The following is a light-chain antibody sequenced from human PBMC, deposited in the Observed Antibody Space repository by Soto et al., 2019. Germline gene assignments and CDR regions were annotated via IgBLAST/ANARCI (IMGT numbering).Light chain of an antibody. CDR3: QQYGGSPPYT. V-gene: IGKV3-20*01. J-gene: IGKJ2*01. CDR2: GAS. Sequence: EIVLTQSPGTLSLSPGERAILSCRASQSVSSSYLAWYQHKPGQAPRLLIYGASIRATGIPDRFSGSGSGTDFTLTISRQEPEDFAVYYCQQYGGSPPYTFGQGTKLEIK. CDR1: QSVSSSY.